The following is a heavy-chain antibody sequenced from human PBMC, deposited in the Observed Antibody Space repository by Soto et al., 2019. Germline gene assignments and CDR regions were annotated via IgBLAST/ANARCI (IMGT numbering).Heavy chain of an antibody. CDR2: INHSGST. Sequence: SETLSLTCAVYGGSFSGYYWSWIRQPPGKGLEWIGEINHSGSTSYNPSLKSRVTMSVDTSKNQFSLKLSSVTAADTAVYYCAREEQWLVFLRGVLDYWGQGTPVTVSS. CDR1: GGSFSGYY. CDR3: AREEQWLVFLRGVLDY. D-gene: IGHD6-19*01. V-gene: IGHV4-34*01. J-gene: IGHJ4*02.